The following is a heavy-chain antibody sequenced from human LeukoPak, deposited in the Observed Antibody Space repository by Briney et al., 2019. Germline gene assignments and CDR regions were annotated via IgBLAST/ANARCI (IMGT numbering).Heavy chain of an antibody. J-gene: IGHJ4*02. CDR1: GGSFSGYY. CDR2: INHSGST. CDR3: ARAHYDSSGYSLHFDY. Sequence: SETLSLTCAVYGGSFSGYYWSWIRQPPGKGLEWIGVINHSGSTNYNPSLKSRVTISVDTSKNQFSLKLSSVTAADTAVYYCARAHYDSSGYSLHFDYWGQGTLVTVSS. V-gene: IGHV4-34*01. D-gene: IGHD3-22*01.